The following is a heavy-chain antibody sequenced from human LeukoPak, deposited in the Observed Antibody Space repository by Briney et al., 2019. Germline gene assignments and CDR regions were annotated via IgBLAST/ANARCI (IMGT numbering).Heavy chain of an antibody. Sequence: SDTLSLTCTVSGGSISTYYWSWIRQPPGKGLEWIGYVYYTGSTNYNPSLKSRVTISVDTSKNQFSLKLRSVTAADTAEYYCARETDSNFFDSWGQGTLVTVSS. D-gene: IGHD3-3*02. CDR2: VYYTGST. J-gene: IGHJ4*02. V-gene: IGHV4-59*12. CDR3: ARETDSNFFDS. CDR1: GGSISTYY.